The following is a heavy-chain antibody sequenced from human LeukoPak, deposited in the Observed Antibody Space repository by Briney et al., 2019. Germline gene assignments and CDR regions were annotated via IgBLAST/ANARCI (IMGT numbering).Heavy chain of an antibody. Sequence: SETLSLTCTVSGGSISSSSYYWGWIRQPPGKGLEWIGSIYYSGSTYYNPSLKSRVTISVDTSKNQFSLKLGSVTAADTAVYYCARGRGHTAIDYWGQGTLVTVSS. V-gene: IGHV4-39*07. J-gene: IGHJ4*02. CDR3: ARGRGHTAIDY. D-gene: IGHD5-18*01. CDR2: IYYSGST. CDR1: GGSISSSSYY.